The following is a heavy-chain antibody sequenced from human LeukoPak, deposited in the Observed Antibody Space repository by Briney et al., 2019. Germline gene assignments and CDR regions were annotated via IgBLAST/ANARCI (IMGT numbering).Heavy chain of an antibody. CDR1: AFTFRNYA. V-gene: IGHV3-23*01. D-gene: IGHD6-19*01. J-gene: IGHJ4*02. CDR2: ISGSGGGT. CDR3: AKGPLIEVAGTTWDY. Sequence: GGSLRLSCAASAFTFRNYAMTWVRQAPGKGLDWVSAISGSGGGTYYADSVKGRFTISRDNSRNTLYLQMNSLRADDAAVYYCAKGPLIEVAGTTWDYWGQGTLVTVSS.